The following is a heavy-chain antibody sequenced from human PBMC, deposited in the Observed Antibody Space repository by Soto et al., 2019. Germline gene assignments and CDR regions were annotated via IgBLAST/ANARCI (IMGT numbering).Heavy chain of an antibody. V-gene: IGHV3-66*01. J-gene: IGHJ1*01. CDR1: GFTVSPSG. D-gene: IGHD3-16*02. Sequence: GGSLRLSCAASGFTVSPSGMSWVRQAPGKGLEWVPHIYAGGGAYYADSVKDRFTISRDISKNTCYLHMNSLRGEDTAVYYCAMGGVIAIEQYWGLGTLLTVSS. CDR3: AMGGVIAIEQY. CDR2: IYAGGGA.